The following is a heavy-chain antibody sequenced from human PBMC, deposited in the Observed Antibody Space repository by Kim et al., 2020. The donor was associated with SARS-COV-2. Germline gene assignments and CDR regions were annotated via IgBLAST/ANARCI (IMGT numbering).Heavy chain of an antibody. D-gene: IGHD4-17*01. V-gene: IGHV3-30*04. CDR1: GFTFSSYA. CDR2: ISYDGSNK. J-gene: IGHJ4*02. CDR3: AREAGDSFDY. Sequence: GGSLRLSCAASGFTFSSYAMHWVRQAPGKGLEWVAVISYDGSNKYYADSVKGRFTISRDNSKNTLYLQMNSLRAEDTAVYYCAREAGDSFDYWGQGTLVT.